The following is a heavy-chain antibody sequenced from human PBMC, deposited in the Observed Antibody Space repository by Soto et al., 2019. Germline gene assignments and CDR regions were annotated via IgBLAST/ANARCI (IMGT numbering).Heavy chain of an antibody. V-gene: IGHV1-69*13. D-gene: IGHD2-2*01. Sequence: SVKVSCKASGGTFSSYAISWVRQAPGQGLEWMGGIIPIFGTANYAQKFQGRVTITADESTSTAYMELSSLRSEDTALYYCARVAVPAAMYYYYYGMDVWGQGTTVTVSS. CDR2: IIPIFGTA. CDR3: ARVAVPAAMYYYYYGMDV. J-gene: IGHJ6*02. CDR1: GGTFSSYA.